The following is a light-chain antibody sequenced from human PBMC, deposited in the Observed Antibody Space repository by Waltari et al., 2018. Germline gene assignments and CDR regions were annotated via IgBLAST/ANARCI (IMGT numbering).Light chain of an antibody. V-gene: IGLV2-23*01. Sequence: QSALTQPASVSGSPGQSITISCTGTSTDVGNYKLFSWYQQYPGKAPKVMIYAHNRRPSGVSDRFSGSKSGNTASLTISGVQAEDEADYYCCSYAGSYTWVFGGGTKLTVL. CDR2: AHN. J-gene: IGLJ3*02. CDR3: CSYAGSYTWV. CDR1: STDVGNYKL.